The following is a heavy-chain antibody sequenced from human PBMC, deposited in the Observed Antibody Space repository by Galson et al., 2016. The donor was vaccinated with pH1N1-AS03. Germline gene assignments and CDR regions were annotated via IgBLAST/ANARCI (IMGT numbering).Heavy chain of an antibody. V-gene: IGHV5-51*01. D-gene: IGHD3-9*01. CDR2: IFPGDSDT. Sequence: QSGAEVKKPGESLKISCKGSGSSFNSYWIGWVRQMSGKDLEWMGMIFPGDSDTRYSPSFQGQVTISADSRTAYLPWSSLKASDTAMYYCVRQFVVLTGFFDYWGQGARVTVSS. CDR3: VRQFVVLTGFFDY. J-gene: IGHJ4*02. CDR1: GSSFNSYW.